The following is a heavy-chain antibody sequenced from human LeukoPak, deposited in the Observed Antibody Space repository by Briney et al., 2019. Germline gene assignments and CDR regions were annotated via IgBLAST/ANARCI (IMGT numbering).Heavy chain of an antibody. CDR2: IKSKTDGGTT. V-gene: IGHV3-15*01. Sequence: GGSLRLSCAASGFTFSNAWMSWVRQAPGKGLEWVGRIKSKTDGGTTDYAAPVKGRFTISRDDSKNTLYLQMNSLKTEDTAVYYRTSRIQLWELIFDYWGQGTLVTVSS. CDR3: TSRIQLWELIFDY. CDR1: GFTFSNAW. J-gene: IGHJ4*02. D-gene: IGHD5-18*01.